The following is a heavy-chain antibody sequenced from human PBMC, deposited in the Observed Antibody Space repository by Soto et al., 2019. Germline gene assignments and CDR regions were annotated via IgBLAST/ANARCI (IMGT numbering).Heavy chain of an antibody. D-gene: IGHD3-22*01. Sequence: SETLSLTCAVSGGSTSSGGYSWSWIRQPPGKGLEWIGYIYHSGSTYYNPSLKSRVTISVDRSKNQFSLKLSSVTAADTAVYYCARGGVDYYDSSGYYFSPYYFDYWGQGTLVTVSS. CDR1: GGSTSSGGYS. CDR2: IYHSGST. V-gene: IGHV4-30-2*01. CDR3: ARGGVDYYDSSGYYFSPYYFDY. J-gene: IGHJ4*02.